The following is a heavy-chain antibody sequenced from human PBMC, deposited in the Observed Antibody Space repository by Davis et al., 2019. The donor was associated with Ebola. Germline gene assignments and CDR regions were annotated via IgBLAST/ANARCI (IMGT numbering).Heavy chain of an antibody. CDR3: AKEDIAVAGRRLFPHPGVYYFDY. V-gene: IGHV3-30*02. J-gene: IGHJ4*02. CDR1: GFTFSSYG. Sequence: GGSLRLSCAASGFTFSSYGMHWVRQAPGKGLEWVAVIWYDGSNKYYADSVKGRFTISRDNSKNTLYLQMNSLRAEDTAVYYCAKEDIAVAGRRLFPHPGVYYFDYWGQGTLVTVSS. CDR2: IWYDGSNK. D-gene: IGHD6-19*01.